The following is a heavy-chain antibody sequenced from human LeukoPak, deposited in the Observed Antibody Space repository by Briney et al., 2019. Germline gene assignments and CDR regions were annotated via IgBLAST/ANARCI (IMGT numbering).Heavy chain of an antibody. D-gene: IGHD3-22*01. V-gene: IGHV1-69*05. CDR1: GGTFSSYA. Sequence: GASVKVSCKASGGTFSSYAISWVRQAPGQGLEWMGGIIPIFGTANYAQKFQGRVTITTDESTSTAYMELSSLRSEDTAVYYCAREYYYDSSGPLTWELDAFDIWGQGTMVTVSS. CDR3: AREYYYDSSGPLTWELDAFDI. CDR2: IIPIFGTA. J-gene: IGHJ3*02.